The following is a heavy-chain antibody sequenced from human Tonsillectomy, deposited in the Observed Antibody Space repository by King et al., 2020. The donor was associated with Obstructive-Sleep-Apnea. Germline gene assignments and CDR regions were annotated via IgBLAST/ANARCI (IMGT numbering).Heavy chain of an antibody. CDR2: ISYDGSDK. D-gene: IGHD3-3*01. CDR3: ARQPSNSAFWSDFHRHYFDY. CDR1: GITFSSYA. V-gene: IGHV3-30*04. J-gene: IGHJ4*02. Sequence: VQLVESGGGVVQPGRSLRLSCAASGITFSSYAMHWVRQAPGKGLERVALISYDGSDKYCADSVKGRFTISRDNSRNTLYLQMNSLRAEDTAVYYCARQPSNSAFWSDFHRHYFDYWGQGALVTVSS.